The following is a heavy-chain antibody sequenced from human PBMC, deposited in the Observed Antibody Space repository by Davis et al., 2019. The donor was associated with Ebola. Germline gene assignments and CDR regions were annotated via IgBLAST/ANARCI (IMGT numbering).Heavy chain of an antibody. V-gene: IGHV3-33*01. CDR1: GFTFSSYG. CDR3: ARGGIVGATIAFDI. D-gene: IGHD1-26*01. J-gene: IGHJ3*02. CDR2: IWYDGSNK. Sequence: PGGSLRLSCAASGFTFSSYGMHWVRQAPGKGLEWVAVIWYDGSNKYYADSVKGRFTISIDNSKNTLYLQMNSLRAEDTAVYYCARGGIVGATIAFDIWGQGTMVTVSS.